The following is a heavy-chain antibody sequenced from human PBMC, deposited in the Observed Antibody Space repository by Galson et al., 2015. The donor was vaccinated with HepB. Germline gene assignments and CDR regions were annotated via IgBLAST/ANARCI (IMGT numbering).Heavy chain of an antibody. D-gene: IGHD2-21*01. CDR2: IWYDGTNK. J-gene: IGHJ3*02. CDR3: ARERVRSPHDVFDM. Sequence: SLRLPCAASGFTFSNCGMHWVRQAPGKGLEWVAIIWYDGTNKYYEDSVKGRFTISRDNSKNTLYLQMNSLRAEDTAIYYCARERVRSPHDVFDMWGQGTMVTVSS. CDR1: GFTFSNCG. V-gene: IGHV3-33*08.